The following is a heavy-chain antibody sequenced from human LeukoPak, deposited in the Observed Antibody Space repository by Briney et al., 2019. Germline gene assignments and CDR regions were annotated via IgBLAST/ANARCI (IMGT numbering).Heavy chain of an antibody. D-gene: IGHD3-10*01. CDR3: ASMGIWRAFDI. V-gene: IGHV4-61*02. J-gene: IGHJ3*02. Sequence: SETLSLTCTVSGGSISSGSYYWSWIRQPAGKGLEWTGRIYTSGSTNYNPSLKSRVTISVDTSKNQFSLKLSSVTAADTAVYYCASMGIWRAFDIWGQGTMVTVSS. CDR1: GGSISSGSYY. CDR2: IYTSGST.